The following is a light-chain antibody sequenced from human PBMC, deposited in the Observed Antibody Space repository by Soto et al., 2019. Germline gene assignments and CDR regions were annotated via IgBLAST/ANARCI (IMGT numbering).Light chain of an antibody. CDR2: GAS. CDR3: QQADSFAR. CDR1: QDISNW. Sequence: DIQVTHSPSFVSASDGDRIAITCRASQDISNWLAWYQQHPGKAPKLLIYGASSLHSGVPSRFSGSGSGTEFTLTISGLQPEDFATYYCQQADSFARFGQGTKIDMK. V-gene: IGKV1-12*01. J-gene: IGKJ1*01.